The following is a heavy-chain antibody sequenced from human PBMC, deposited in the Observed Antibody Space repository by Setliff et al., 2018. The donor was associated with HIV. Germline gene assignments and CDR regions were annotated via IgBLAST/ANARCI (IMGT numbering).Heavy chain of an antibody. CDR2: IYNSAST. J-gene: IGHJ3*02. Sequence: SETLSLTCTVSGASINSGYDYWVWIRQPPGKGLQWIGSIYNSASTYYSPSLKRRVIMSVDTSKNRFSLRLSSVSAADTAVYYCARPLTTSYNFWGDAFSIWGQGTMVTVSS. CDR3: ARPLTTSYNFWGDAFSI. D-gene: IGHD3-3*01. V-gene: IGHV4-39*02. CDR1: GASINSGYDY.